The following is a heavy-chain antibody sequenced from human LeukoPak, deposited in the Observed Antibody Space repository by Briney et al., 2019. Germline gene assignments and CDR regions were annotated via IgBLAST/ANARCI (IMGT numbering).Heavy chain of an antibody. Sequence: GGSLRLSCAASGFTFSSYGMHWVRQAPGKGLEWVAVISYDGGNKYYADSVKGRFTISRDNSKNTLYLQMNSLRAEDTAVYYCAKVHGSWYSNYFFADYYGMDVWGQGTTVTVSS. CDR1: GFTFSSYG. V-gene: IGHV3-30*18. D-gene: IGHD4-11*01. J-gene: IGHJ6*02. CDR3: AKVHGSWYSNYFFADYYGMDV. CDR2: ISYDGGNK.